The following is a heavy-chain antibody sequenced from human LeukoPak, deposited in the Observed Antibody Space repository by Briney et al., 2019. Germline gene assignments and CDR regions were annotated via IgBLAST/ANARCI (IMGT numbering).Heavy chain of an antibody. CDR3: AKDPPSVVANAFHI. Sequence: VGSLRLSCAPSRFTFSSSVMTLVREGPGKGDERVSTISGCGGTTYYADAVYGRFTIARDNSKNTLYLEMDGLRADDTAVYSCAKDPPSVVANAFHIWGQGTMVTVSS. J-gene: IGHJ3*02. D-gene: IGHD5-12*01. V-gene: IGHV3-23*01. CDR2: ISGCGGTT. CDR1: RFTFSSSV.